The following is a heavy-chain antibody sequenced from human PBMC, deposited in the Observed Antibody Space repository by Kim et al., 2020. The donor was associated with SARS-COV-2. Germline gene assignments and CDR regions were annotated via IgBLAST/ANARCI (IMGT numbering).Heavy chain of an antibody. V-gene: IGHV3-74*01. Sequence: GGSLRLSCVASGFTFSNYGMHWVRQSPGKGLVWVSLVTGDGRSKSYADSVKGRFTISRANARNTLYLQMNSLRAEDTAVYYFASLSTGYVWDKFDYWGQGTLVTVSS. CDR2: VTGDGRSK. D-gene: IGHD3-16*01. J-gene: IGHJ4*02. CDR3: ASLSTGYVWDKFDY. CDR1: GFTFSNYG.